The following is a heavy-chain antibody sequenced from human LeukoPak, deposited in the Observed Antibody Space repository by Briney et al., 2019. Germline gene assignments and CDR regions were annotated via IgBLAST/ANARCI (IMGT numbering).Heavy chain of an antibody. CDR3: ARDMYSGSRGSFDY. D-gene: IGHD1-26*01. V-gene: IGHV3-13*04. Sequence: PGGSLRLSCAASGFIFSDFDMHWVRQVTGKGLEWVSAIGTTGDTYYPGSVKGRFTISRENAKNSLYLQMNSLRAEDTAVYYCARDMYSGSRGSFDYWGQGTLVTVSS. J-gene: IGHJ4*02. CDR2: IGTTGDT. CDR1: GFIFSDFD.